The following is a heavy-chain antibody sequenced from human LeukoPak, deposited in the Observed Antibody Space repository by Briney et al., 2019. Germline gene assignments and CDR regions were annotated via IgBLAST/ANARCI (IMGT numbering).Heavy chain of an antibody. J-gene: IGHJ5*02. CDR2: ISAHNGNT. V-gene: IGHV1-18*01. CDR3: ARDPYYHDNRGYRNNWCDP. D-gene: IGHD3-22*01. Sequence: ASVKVSCKASGGTFSSYAISWVRQAPGQGLEWMGWISAHNGNTHSAQKFQGRVTMTTETPTSTVYMEMRSLRSDDTAVYYCARDPYYHDNRGYRNNWCDPWGQGTLVTVSS. CDR1: GGTFSSYA.